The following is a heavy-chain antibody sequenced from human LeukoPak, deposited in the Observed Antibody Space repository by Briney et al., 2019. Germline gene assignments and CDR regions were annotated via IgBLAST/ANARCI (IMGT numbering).Heavy chain of an antibody. CDR1: GGSISSSSYY. CDR3: ARPDYYDSSGFKDS. V-gene: IGHV4-39*01. CDR2: IYYSGST. D-gene: IGHD3-22*01. Sequence: SETLSLTCTVSGGSISSSSYYWGWIRQPPGKGLEWIGSIYYSGSTYYNPSLKSRVTISVDTSKNQFSLKLSSVTAADTAVYYCARPDYYDSSGFKDSWGQGTLVTVSS. J-gene: IGHJ4*02.